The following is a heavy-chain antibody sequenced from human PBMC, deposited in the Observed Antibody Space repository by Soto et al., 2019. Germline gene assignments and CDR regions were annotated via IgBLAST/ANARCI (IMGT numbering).Heavy chain of an antibody. V-gene: IGHV3-23*01. CDR1: GFTFSSYA. CDR3: APGRGRSTLFDY. J-gene: IGHJ4*02. D-gene: IGHD1-26*01. CDR2: ISGSGGST. Sequence: GGSLRLSCAASGFTFSSYAMSWVRQAPGKGLEWVSAISGSGGSTYYADSVKGRFTISRDNSKNTLYLQMNSLRAEDTAVYYCAPGRGRSTLFDYSGQGTLVTVSS.